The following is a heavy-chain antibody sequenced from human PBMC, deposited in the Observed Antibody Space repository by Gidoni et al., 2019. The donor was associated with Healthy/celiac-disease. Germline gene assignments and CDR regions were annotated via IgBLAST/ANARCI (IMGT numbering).Heavy chain of an antibody. V-gene: IGHV4-30-4*01. Sequence: QVQLQESGPGLVKPSQTLSLTRQPPVKGLAWIGYLYYSGSTYYNPSLKSRVTIYVDTSPNPISLKLRSVAATDTTVYYCARAGSVSFGRPYYFDYWGQGTLVTVST. CDR2: LYYSGST. D-gene: IGHD3-10*01. J-gene: IGHJ4*02. CDR3: ARAGSVSFGRPYYFDY.